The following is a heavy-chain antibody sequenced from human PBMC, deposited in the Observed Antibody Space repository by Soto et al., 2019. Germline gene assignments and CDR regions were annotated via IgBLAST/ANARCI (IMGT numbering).Heavy chain of an antibody. V-gene: IGHV3-23*01. CDR3: VKGQGGIGLFDN. CDR1: GFTFSNYA. CDR2: ISASGTGT. J-gene: IGHJ4*02. D-gene: IGHD1-26*01. Sequence: GGSLRLSCAGSGFTFSNYAMRWVRQAPERGLECVSTISASGTGTFHADSVKGRFTISRDNSKNTLYLQMSSLRAEDTAVYYCVKGQGGIGLFDNWGQGTLVTVSS.